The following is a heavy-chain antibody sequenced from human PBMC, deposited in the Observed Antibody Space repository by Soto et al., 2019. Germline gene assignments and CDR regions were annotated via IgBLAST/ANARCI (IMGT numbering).Heavy chain of an antibody. J-gene: IGHJ5*02. D-gene: IGHD3-10*01. CDR1: GGSFSGYY. CDR3: ARGRSLLLWFGELHNWFDP. V-gene: IGHV4-34*01. Sequence: QVQLQQWGAGLLKPSETLSLTCAVYGGSFSGYYWSWIRQPPGKGLEWIGEINHSGSTTYNPSLKSRVTISVDTSKNQFSRKLSSVTAADTAVYDCARGRSLLLWFGELHNWFDPWGQGTLVTVSS. CDR2: INHSGST.